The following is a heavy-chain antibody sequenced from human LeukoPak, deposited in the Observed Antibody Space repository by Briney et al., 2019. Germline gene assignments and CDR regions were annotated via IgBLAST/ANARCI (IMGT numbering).Heavy chain of an antibody. D-gene: IGHD6-13*01. CDR2: INAGNGNT. V-gene: IGHV1-3*01. CDR1: GYTFTSYA. J-gene: IGHJ4*02. Sequence: ASVKVSCKASGYTFTSYAMHWVRQAPGQRLEWMGWINAGNGNTKYSQKFQGRVTITRDTSASTAYMELSSLRSEDTAVYYCARDLGIAAADPFGFWGQGTLVTVSS. CDR3: ARDLGIAAADPFGF.